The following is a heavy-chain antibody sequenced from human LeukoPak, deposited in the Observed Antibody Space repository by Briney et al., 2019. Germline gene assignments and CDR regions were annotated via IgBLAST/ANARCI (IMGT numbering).Heavy chain of an antibody. D-gene: IGHD6-19*01. CDR2: IIPIFGTA. V-gene: IGHV1-69*01. CDR1: GYSFTSYW. CDR3: ARDSRYSSGWYVWFDP. J-gene: IGHJ5*02. Sequence: PGESLKISCKGSGYSFTSYWISWVRQAPGQGLEWMGGIIPIFGTANYAQKFQGRVTITADESTSTAYMELSSLRSEDTAVYYCARDSRYSSGWYVWFDPWGQGTLVTVSS.